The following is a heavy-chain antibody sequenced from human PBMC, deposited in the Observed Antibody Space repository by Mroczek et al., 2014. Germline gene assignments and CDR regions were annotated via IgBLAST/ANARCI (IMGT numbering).Heavy chain of an antibody. V-gene: IGHV1-24*01. D-gene: IGHD1-26*01. CDR2: FDPEDGET. CDR1: GYTLTELS. CDR3: ATFSGSYGRETSYYFDY. Sequence: VQLVESGAEVKKPGASVKVSCKVSGYTLTELSMHWVRQAPGKGLEWMGGFDPEDGETIYAQKFQGRVTMTEDTSTDTAYMELSSLRSEDTAVYYCATFSGSYGRETSYYFDYWGQGTLVTVSS. J-gene: IGHJ4*02.